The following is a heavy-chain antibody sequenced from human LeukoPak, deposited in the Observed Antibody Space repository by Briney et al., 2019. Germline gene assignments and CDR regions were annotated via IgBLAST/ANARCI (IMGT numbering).Heavy chain of an antibody. V-gene: IGHV1-8*03. CDR2: MNPNSGNT. Sequence: GASVKVSCKASGFTFTNYDINWVRQATGQGLEWMAWMNPNSGNTGFAQKFQGRVTITRNTSASTAYMELNSLRSEDTAMYYCARGGAVATMGEALGHWGQGTLVTVSS. CDR3: ARGGAVATMGEALGH. D-gene: IGHD5-12*01. J-gene: IGHJ4*02. CDR1: GFTFTNYD.